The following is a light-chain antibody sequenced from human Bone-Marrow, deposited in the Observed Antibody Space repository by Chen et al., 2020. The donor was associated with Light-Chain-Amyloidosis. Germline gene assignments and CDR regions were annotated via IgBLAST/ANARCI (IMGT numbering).Light chain of an antibody. J-gene: IGLJ2*01. CDR1: DLPTKY. V-gene: IGLV3-25*03. CDR3: QSADSSGTYEVI. Sequence: SYELTQPPSVSVSPGQTARITCSGDDLPTKYAYWYQQKPGQAPVLVRHRDTERHSGISERFSGSSSGTTATLTISGVQAEDEADYHCQSADSSGTYEVIFGGGTKLTVL. CDR2: RDT.